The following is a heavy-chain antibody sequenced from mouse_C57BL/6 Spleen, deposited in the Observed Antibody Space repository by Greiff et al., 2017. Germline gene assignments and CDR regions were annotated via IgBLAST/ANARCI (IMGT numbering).Heavy chain of an antibody. D-gene: IGHD2-3*01. CDR2: ISSGGDYI. CDR1: GFTFSSYA. J-gene: IGHJ4*01. Sequence: DVMLVESGEGLVKPGGSLKLSCAASGFTFSSYAMSWVRQTPEQRLEWVAYISSGGDYIYYADTVKGRFTISRDNARNTLYLQMSSLKSEDTAMYYCTRDLLDGYYAMDYWGQGTSVTVSS. CDR3: TRDLLDGYYAMDY. V-gene: IGHV5-9-1*02.